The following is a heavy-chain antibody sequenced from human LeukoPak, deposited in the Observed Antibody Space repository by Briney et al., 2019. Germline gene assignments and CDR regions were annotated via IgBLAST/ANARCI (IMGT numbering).Heavy chain of an antibody. CDR3: ARDGPRDWEQIYDAFDT. D-gene: IGHD1-26*01. J-gene: IGHJ3*02. Sequence: PGGSLRLSCAASGFTVSSNYMSWVRQAPGKGLEWVSVIYSGGSTYYAGSVKGRFTISRDNSKNTLYLQMNSLRAEDTAVYYCARDGPRDWEQIYDAFDTWGQGTMVTVSS. CDR2: IYSGGST. CDR1: GFTVSSNY. V-gene: IGHV3-66*01.